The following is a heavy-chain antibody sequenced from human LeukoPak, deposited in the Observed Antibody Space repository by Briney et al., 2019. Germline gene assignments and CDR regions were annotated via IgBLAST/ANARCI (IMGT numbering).Heavy chain of an antibody. CDR2: ISAYNGDT. J-gene: IGHJ3*02. CDR3: ARAWAYYDILTGYPNRDGAFDI. D-gene: IGHD3-9*01. CDR1: GYTFPNYG. Sequence: ASVKVSCKASGYTFPNYGISWVRQAPGQGLEWMGWISAYNGDTNFAQKFQGRLSMTRDTSTNTASMELSSLRSDDTAVYYCARAWAYYDILTGYPNRDGAFDIWGQGTTVTVSS. V-gene: IGHV1-18*04.